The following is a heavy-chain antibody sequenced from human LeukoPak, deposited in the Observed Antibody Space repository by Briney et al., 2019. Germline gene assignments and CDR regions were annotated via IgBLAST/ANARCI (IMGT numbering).Heavy chain of an antibody. J-gene: IGHJ6*02. Sequence: GASVEVSCKVSGNTLTELSMHWVRQAPGKGLEWMGGFDPEDGETIYAQKFQGRVTMTEDTSTDTAYMELSSLRSEDTAVYYCATGSKEKIQLWGYYYYYGMDVWGQGTTVTVSS. V-gene: IGHV1-24*01. CDR1: GNTLTELS. CDR3: ATGSKEKIQLWGYYYYYGMDV. D-gene: IGHD5-18*01. CDR2: FDPEDGET.